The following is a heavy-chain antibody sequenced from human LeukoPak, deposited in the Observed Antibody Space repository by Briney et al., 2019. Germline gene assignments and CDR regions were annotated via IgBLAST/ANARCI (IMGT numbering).Heavy chain of an antibody. V-gene: IGHV3-30*01. D-gene: IGHD3-22*01. CDR2: ISYDGSNK. CDR3: ARAEGRWYYYDLAGAFDI. Sequence: GRSLRLSCAASGFTFSSYAMHWVRQAPGKGLEWVAVISYDGSNKYYADSVKGRFTISRDNSKNTLYLQMNSLRAEDTAVYYCARAEGRWYYYDLAGAFDIWGQGTMVTVSS. J-gene: IGHJ3*02. CDR1: GFTFSSYA.